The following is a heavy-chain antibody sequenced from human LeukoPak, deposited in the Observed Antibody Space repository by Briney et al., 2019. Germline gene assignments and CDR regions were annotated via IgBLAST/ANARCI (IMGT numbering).Heavy chain of an antibody. V-gene: IGHV3-9*01. D-gene: IGHD3-9*01. Sequence: GGSLRLSCAASGLTFDDYAMHWVRHAPGKGLEWVSGISWNSGSIGYADSVKGRFTISRDNAKNSLYLQMNSLRAEDTALYYCAKDGDYDILIGSLHYWGQGTLVTVSS. J-gene: IGHJ4*02. CDR3: AKDGDYDILIGSLHY. CDR1: GLTFDDYA. CDR2: ISWNSGSI.